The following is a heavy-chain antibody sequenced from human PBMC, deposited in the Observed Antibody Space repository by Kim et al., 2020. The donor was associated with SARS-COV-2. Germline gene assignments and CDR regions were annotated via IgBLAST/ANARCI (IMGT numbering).Heavy chain of an antibody. Sequence: NSDQKFQERVTITRDMSTSTAYMELSSLRSEDTAVYYCAADPNYYYGMDVWGQGTTVTVSS. CDR3: AADPNYYYGMDV. J-gene: IGHJ6*02. V-gene: IGHV1-58*01.